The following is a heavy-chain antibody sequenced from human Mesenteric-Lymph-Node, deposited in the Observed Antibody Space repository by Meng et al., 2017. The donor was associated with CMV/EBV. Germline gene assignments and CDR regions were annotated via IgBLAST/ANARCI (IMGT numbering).Heavy chain of an antibody. CDR2: SRNKANSYTK. CDR1: GFTFNDHY. D-gene: IGHD5-24*01. Sequence: LSLTCAASGFTFNDHYMDWVRQAPGKGLEWVGRSRNKANSYTKEYAASVKGRFTISRDDSKNSLYLHMNSLKTEDTAVYYCAREGDGYNLYFDYWGQGTLVTVSS. V-gene: IGHV3-72*01. CDR3: AREGDGYNLYFDY. J-gene: IGHJ4*02.